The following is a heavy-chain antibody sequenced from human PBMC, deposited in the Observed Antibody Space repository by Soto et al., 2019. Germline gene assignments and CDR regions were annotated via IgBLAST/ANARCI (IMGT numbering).Heavy chain of an antibody. D-gene: IGHD2-15*01. CDR3: ASSRDCRGGTCYGSPDY. J-gene: IGHJ4*02. V-gene: IGHV3-7*01. Sequence: GGSLRLSCAASGFTFRNHWMTWVRQAPGKGLEWVANINQDGREKHYVDSVKGRFTISRDNAKNLLDLQVNSLRAEDTAVYYCASSRDCRGGTCYGSPDYWGQGTLVTVSS. CDR2: INQDGREK. CDR1: GFTFRNHW.